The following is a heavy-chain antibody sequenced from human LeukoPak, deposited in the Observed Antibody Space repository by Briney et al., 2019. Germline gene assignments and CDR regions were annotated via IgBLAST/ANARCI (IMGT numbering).Heavy chain of an antibody. CDR3: ARGDKGKYYYDSSGYFI. CDR1: GGSISSGGYS. Sequence: PSETLSLTCTVSGGSISSGGYSWSWIRQHPGKGLEWIGYIYYSGSTYYNPSLKSRVTISVDASKNQFSLKLSPVTAADTAVYYCARGDKGKYYYDSSGYFIWGQGTLVTVSS. CDR2: IYYSGST. V-gene: IGHV4-31*03. J-gene: IGHJ4*02. D-gene: IGHD3-22*01.